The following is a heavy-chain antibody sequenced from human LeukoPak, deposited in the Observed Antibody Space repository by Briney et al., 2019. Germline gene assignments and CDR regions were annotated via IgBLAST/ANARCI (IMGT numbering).Heavy chain of an antibody. D-gene: IGHD1-7*01. Sequence: SETLSLTCTVSGGTISSSSYYWGWIRQPPGRGLEWIGSIYYSGSTHYNPSLKSRVTISVDTSKNQFSLKLSSVTAADTAVYYCARYLPNWNYGYWGQGTLVTVSS. V-gene: IGHV4-39*01. J-gene: IGHJ4*02. CDR1: GGTISSSSYY. CDR2: IYYSGST. CDR3: ARYLPNWNYGY.